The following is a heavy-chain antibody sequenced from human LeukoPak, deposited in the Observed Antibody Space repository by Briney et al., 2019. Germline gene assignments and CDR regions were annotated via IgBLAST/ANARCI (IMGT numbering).Heavy chain of an antibody. Sequence: SGGSLRLSCAASGXTFSSYAMSWVRQAPGKGLEWVSAISGSGGSTYYADSVKGRFTISRDNSKNTLYLQMNSLRAEDTAVYYCAKDQAKGRITMVRGVGGFDYWGQGTLVTVSS. D-gene: IGHD3-10*01. CDR1: GXTFSSYA. J-gene: IGHJ4*02. V-gene: IGHV3-23*01. CDR3: AKDQAKGRITMVRGVGGFDY. CDR2: ISGSGGST.